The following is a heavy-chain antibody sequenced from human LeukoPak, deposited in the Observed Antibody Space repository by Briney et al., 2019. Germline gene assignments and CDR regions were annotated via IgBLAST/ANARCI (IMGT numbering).Heavy chain of an antibody. CDR1: GGSISSYY. D-gene: IGHD3-3*01. CDR3: ARHSPSYYDFDY. CDR2: IYYSGST. Sequence: SETLSLTCTVSGGSISSYYWSWIRQPPGKGLEWIGYIYYSGSTNYNPSLKSRVTMSVGTSKNQFSLRLTSVTATDTAVYYCARHSPSYYDFDYWGQGTLVTVSS. V-gene: IGHV4-59*08. J-gene: IGHJ4*02.